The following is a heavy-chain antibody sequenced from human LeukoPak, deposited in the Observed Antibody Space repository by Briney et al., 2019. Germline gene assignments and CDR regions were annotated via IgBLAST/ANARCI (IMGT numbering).Heavy chain of an antibody. Sequence: ASVKLSCKASGYTFTSYDINWVRQATGQGLEWMGWMNPNSGNTGYAQKFQGRVTMTRNTSISTSYMELSSLRSEDTAVYYCARSRGYDFWSGYHHWFDPWGQGILVTVSS. CDR3: ARSRGYDFWSGYHHWFDP. V-gene: IGHV1-8*01. J-gene: IGHJ5*02. CDR1: GYTFTSYD. D-gene: IGHD3-3*01. CDR2: MNPNSGNT.